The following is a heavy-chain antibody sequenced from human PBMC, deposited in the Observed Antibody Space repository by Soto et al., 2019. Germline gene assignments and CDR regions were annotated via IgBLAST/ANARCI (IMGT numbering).Heavy chain of an antibody. V-gene: IGHV1-69*13. D-gene: IGHD3-22*01. Sequence: SVKVSCKASGGTFSSYAISWVRQAPGQGLEWMGGIIPIFGTANYAQKFQGRVTITADESTSTAYMELSSLRSEDTAVYYCARDNDSSGYYYERTYYFDCWGQGTLGTVSS. CDR3: ARDNDSSGYYYERTYYFDC. CDR2: IIPIFGTA. J-gene: IGHJ4*02. CDR1: GGTFSSYA.